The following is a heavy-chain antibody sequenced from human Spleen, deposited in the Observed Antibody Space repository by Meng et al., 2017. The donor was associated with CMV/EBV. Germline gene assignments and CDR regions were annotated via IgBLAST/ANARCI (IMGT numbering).Heavy chain of an antibody. Sequence: GGSLRLSCAASGFTFSAYTLNWVRQAPGKGLEWVSSIISDSSYIFYADSFKGRFTISRDNAKYSLYLQMNSLRPEDTAVYYCARSLRTDYYDTSGYQDAFDIWGQGTMVTVSS. D-gene: IGHD3-22*01. V-gene: IGHV3-21*01. CDR3: ARSLRTDYYDTSGYQDAFDI. J-gene: IGHJ3*02. CDR1: GFTFSAYT. CDR2: IISDSSYI.